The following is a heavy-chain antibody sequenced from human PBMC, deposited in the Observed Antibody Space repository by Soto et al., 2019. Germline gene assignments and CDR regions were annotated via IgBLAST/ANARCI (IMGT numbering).Heavy chain of an antibody. CDR2: ISDDGSTA. D-gene: IGHD1-26*01. CDR3: ARSGSYRPYYFDY. CDR1: GFTFSAYW. Sequence: GGSLRLSCSVSGFTFSAYWMHWVRQFPGKGLTWVSRISDDGSTATYADSVKGRFVISRDNAKNSLYLEMNTLRADDSGLYYCARSGSYRPYYFDYWGQGTLVTVSS. V-gene: IGHV3-74*01. J-gene: IGHJ4*02.